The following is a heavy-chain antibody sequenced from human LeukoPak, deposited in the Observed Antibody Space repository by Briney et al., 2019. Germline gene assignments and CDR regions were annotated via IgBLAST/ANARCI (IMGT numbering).Heavy chain of an antibody. CDR2: IYYSGTT. D-gene: IGHD6-13*01. CDR1: GVSISSSNSY. J-gene: IGHJ4*02. Sequence: SETLSLTCTVSGVSISSSNSYWGWIRQPPGKGLEWIGSIYYSGTTYYNPSLKSRVTISVDSSKNQFSLQLNSVTPEDTAVYYCARGWNGGAYRRLSWYEDMVRRSTFDYWGQGTLVTVSS. CDR3: ARGWNGGAYRRLSWYEDMVRRSTFDY. V-gene: IGHV4-39*07.